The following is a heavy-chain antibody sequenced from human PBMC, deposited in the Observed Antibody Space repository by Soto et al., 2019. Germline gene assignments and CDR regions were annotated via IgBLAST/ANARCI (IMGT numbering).Heavy chain of an antibody. V-gene: IGHV3-73*01. CDR2: IRSKGNNYAT. Sequence: PGGSLRLSCAASGFTFSGSAMHWVRQASGKGLEWFGRIRSKGNNYATVYGASLKGRFTISRDDAKNTAYLQMNSLNTEDTAVYYCSRQASDFWSGKPQYYMDVWGKGTTVTVSS. CDR3: SRQASDFWSGKPQYYMDV. J-gene: IGHJ6*03. D-gene: IGHD3-3*01. CDR1: GFTFSGSA.